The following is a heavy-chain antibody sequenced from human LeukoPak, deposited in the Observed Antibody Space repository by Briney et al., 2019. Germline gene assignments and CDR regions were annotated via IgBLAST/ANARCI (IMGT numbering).Heavy chain of an antibody. D-gene: IGHD3-9*01. CDR1: GYTLTSYY. Sequence: GASVKVSCKASGYTLTSYYMHWVRQAPGQGLEWMGIIKPRGGGTSYTQKFQGRVTMTRDTSTSTVYMELSSLRSEDTAVYYCARALTGSRGGYFDHWGQGTLVTVSS. J-gene: IGHJ4*02. V-gene: IGHV1-46*01. CDR3: ARALTGSRGGYFDH. CDR2: IKPRGGGT.